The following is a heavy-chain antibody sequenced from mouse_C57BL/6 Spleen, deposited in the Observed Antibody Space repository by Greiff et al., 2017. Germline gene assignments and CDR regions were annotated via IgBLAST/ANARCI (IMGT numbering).Heavy chain of an antibody. V-gene: IGHV5-17*01. CDR3: ASPPHYYGSSYEFAY. J-gene: IGHJ3*01. CDR2: ISSGSSTI. Sequence: EVKLVESGGGLVKPGGSLKLSCAASGFTFSDYGMHWVRQAPEKGLEWVAYISSGSSTIYYADTVKGRFTISRDNAKNTLFLQMTSLRSEDTAMYYCASPPHYYGSSYEFAYWGQGTLVTVSA. CDR1: GFTFSDYG. D-gene: IGHD1-1*01.